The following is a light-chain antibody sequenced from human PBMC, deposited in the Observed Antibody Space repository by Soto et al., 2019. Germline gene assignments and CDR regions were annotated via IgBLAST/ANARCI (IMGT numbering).Light chain of an antibody. CDR1: SSDVGGYNY. CDR3: SSYTSSSLHV. J-gene: IGLJ1*01. CDR2: DVS. Sequence: QSVLTQPASVSGSPGQSITISCTGTSSDVGGYNYVSWYQQHPGKAPKLMIYDVSNRPSGVSNRFSGSKSGNTASLTISGLQAEDEADYYCSSYTSSSLHVFGTGTKLNVL. V-gene: IGLV2-14*03.